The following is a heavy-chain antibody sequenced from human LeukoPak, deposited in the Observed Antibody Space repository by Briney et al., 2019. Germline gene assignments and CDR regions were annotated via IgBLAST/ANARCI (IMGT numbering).Heavy chain of an antibody. CDR1: GGSISGYC. CDR3: ASGGSFGYFDY. D-gene: IGHD3-10*01. Sequence: MSSETLSLTCTVSGGSISGYCWSWMRQPPGKGLERIGYIFYSGTTNYNPTLKSRVTISVDTSKTQFSLKLSSVTAADTAVYYCASGGSFGYFDYWGQGTLVTVSS. CDR2: IFYSGTT. V-gene: IGHV4-59*01. J-gene: IGHJ4*02.